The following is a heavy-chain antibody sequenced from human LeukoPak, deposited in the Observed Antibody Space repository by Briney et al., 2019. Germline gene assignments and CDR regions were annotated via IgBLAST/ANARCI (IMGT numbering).Heavy chain of an antibody. D-gene: IGHD5-24*01. V-gene: IGHV5-51*01. CDR3: ARRDGYDSTTFDY. CDR1: GYSFSSYW. CDR2: IYPGDSDT. Sequence: GEPLKISCKGSGYSFSSYWIGWVRQMPGKGLEWLGIIYPGDSDTRYSPSFQGQVTISADKSISTAYLQWSILKASDTAMYYCARRDGYDSTTFDYWGQGTLVTVSS. J-gene: IGHJ4*02.